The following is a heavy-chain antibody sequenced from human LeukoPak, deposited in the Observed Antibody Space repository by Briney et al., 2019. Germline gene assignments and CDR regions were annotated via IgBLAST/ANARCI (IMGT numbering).Heavy chain of an antibody. V-gene: IGHV4-61*02. CDR3: ARDGQYGGFNWFDP. J-gene: IGHJ5*02. CDR1: GGSISSGSYY. Sequence: SLTLFLTCTVSGGSISSGSYYWSWIRQPAGKGLEWIGRIYTSGSTNYNPSLKSRVTISVDTSKNQFSLKLSSVTAADTAVYYCARDGQYGGFNWFDPWGQGTLVTVSS. CDR2: IYTSGST. D-gene: IGHD3-16*01.